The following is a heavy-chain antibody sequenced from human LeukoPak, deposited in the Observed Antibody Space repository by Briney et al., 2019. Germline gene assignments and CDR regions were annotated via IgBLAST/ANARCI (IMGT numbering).Heavy chain of an antibody. CDR1: GYTFTSYD. Sequence: ASVKVSCKASGYTFTSYDINWVRQATGQGLEWMGWMNPNSGNTGYAQKFQGRVTMTRNTSISTAYMELSSLRAEDTAVYYCAKAPIRFLEWLFDYWGQGTLVTVSS. V-gene: IGHV1-8*01. D-gene: IGHD3-3*01. CDR2: MNPNSGNT. J-gene: IGHJ4*02. CDR3: AKAPIRFLEWLFDY.